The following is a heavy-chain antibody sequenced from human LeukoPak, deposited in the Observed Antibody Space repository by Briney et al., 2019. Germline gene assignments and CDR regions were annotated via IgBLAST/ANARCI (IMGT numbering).Heavy chain of an antibody. CDR3: ARVPPIYSNYMDV. CDR1: GFTFSDYY. CDR2: ISSSGSTR. V-gene: IGHV3-11*01. D-gene: IGHD4-11*01. Sequence: GGSLRLSCAASGFTFSDYYMSWIRQAPGKGLEWVSDISSSGSTRYYADSVKGRFTISRDNAKNSLYLQMNSLRAEDTAVYYCARVPPIYSNYMDVWGKGTTVTVSS. J-gene: IGHJ6*03.